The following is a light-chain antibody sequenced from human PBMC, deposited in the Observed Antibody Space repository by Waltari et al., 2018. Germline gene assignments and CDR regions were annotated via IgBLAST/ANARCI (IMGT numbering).Light chain of an antibody. CDR1: EFVSSTY. CDR2: GAS. J-gene: IGKJ4*01. Sequence: IVLTQSPGTLSLSPGDRATLSCRASEFVSSTYLAWYQQKPGQAPRLLIYGASSRANGIPDRFSGSGSVTDFTLTITRLEPEDSAVYYCHQYGASPRTFGGGTKVEIK. CDR3: HQYGASPRT. V-gene: IGKV3-20*01.